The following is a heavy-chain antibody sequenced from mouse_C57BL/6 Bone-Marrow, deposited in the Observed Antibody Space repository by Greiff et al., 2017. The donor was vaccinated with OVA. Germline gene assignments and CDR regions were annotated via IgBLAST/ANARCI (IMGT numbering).Heavy chain of an antibody. CDR2: ISSGGSYT. D-gene: IGHD4-1*01. CDR1: GFTFSSYG. Sequence: DVMLVESGGDLVKPGGSLKLSCAASGFTFSSYGMSWVRQTPDKRLEWVATISSGGSYTSYPDSVKGRFTISRDNAKNTLYLQMSNLKSEDTAMYYCARHGINWSWFAYWGQGTLVTVSA. V-gene: IGHV5-6*02. J-gene: IGHJ3*01. CDR3: ARHGINWSWFAY.